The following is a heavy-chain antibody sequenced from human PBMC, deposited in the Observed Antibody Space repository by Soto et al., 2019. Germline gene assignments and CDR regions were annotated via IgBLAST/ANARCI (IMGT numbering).Heavy chain of an antibody. Sequence: SETLSLTCAVYGGSFSGYYWSWIRQPPGKGLEWIGEINHSGSTNYNPSLKSRVTISVDTSKNQFSLKLSSVTAADTAVYYCARGQERYYDFWSGYYASYYGMDVWGQGTTVTVSS. D-gene: IGHD3-3*01. J-gene: IGHJ6*02. CDR2: INHSGST. CDR3: ARGQERYYDFWSGYYASYYGMDV. V-gene: IGHV4-34*01. CDR1: GGSFSGYY.